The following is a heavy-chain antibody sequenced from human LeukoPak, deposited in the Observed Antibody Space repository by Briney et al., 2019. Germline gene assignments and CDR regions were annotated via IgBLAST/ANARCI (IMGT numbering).Heavy chain of an antibody. J-gene: IGHJ6*02. CDR1: GFTFSSYS. D-gene: IGHD2-2*01. V-gene: IGHV3-21*01. Sequence: PGGSLRLSCAASGFTFSSYSMNWVRQAPGKGLEWVSSISSSGSYIYYADSVKGRFTISRDNAKNSLYLQMNSLRAEDTAVYYCARVCSSTSCYVGGWDYYYGMDVWGQGTTVTVSS. CDR3: ARVCSSTSCYVGGWDYYYGMDV. CDR2: ISSSGSYI.